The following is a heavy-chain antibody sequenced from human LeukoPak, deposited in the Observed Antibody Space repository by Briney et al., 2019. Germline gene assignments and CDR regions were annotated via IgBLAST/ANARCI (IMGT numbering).Heavy chain of an antibody. D-gene: IGHD6-6*01. Sequence: PSETLSLTCTVSGGSISSGDYYWRWIRQPPGKGLEWIGYIYYSGSTYYNPSLKSRVTISVDTSKNQFSLKLSSVTAADTAVYYCARENWSSALDYWGQGTLVTVSS. CDR1: GGSISSGDYY. CDR3: ARENWSSALDY. J-gene: IGHJ4*02. V-gene: IGHV4-30-4*01. CDR2: IYYSGST.